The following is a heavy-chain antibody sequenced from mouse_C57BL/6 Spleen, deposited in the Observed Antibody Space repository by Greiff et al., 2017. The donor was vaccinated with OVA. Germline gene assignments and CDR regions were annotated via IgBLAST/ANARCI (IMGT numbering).Heavy chain of an antibody. D-gene: IGHD1-1*01. CDR2: INPSNGGT. Sequence: VQLQQPGTELVKPGASVKLSCKASGYTFTSYWMHWVKQRPGQGLEWIGNINPSNGGTTYNEKFKSKATLTVDKSSSTAYMQLSSLTSEDSAVYYCARDLTTVVATRYFDVWGTGTTVTVSS. V-gene: IGHV1-53*01. CDR3: ARDLTTVVATRYFDV. J-gene: IGHJ1*03. CDR1: GYTFTSYW.